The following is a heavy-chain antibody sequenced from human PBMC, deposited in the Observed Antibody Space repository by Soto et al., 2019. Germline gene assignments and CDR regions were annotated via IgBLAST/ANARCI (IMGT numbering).Heavy chain of an antibody. Sequence: PGGSLRLSCAASGFTFSSYSMNWVRQAPGKGLEWVSYISSSSSTIYYADSVKGRFTISRDNAKNSLYLQMNSLRDEDTAVYYCARDFKHRYYDSSGYRDYWGQGTLVTVSS. V-gene: IGHV3-48*02. J-gene: IGHJ4*02. CDR1: GFTFSSYS. CDR2: ISSSSSTI. D-gene: IGHD3-22*01. CDR3: ARDFKHRYYDSSGYRDY.